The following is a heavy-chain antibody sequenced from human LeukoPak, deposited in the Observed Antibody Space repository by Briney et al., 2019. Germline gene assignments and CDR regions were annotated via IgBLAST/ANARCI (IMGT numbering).Heavy chain of an antibody. Sequence: PSETLSLTCTASGDSITNSNYYWGWVRQSPGRGLEWLGNIFYNGGPYYNPSLKSRVTISVDTSKNQFSLKLSSVTAADTAVYYCARHVGSGNEADYWGQGTLVTVSS. CDR3: ARHVGSGNEADY. V-gene: IGHV4-39*01. CDR2: IFYNGGP. J-gene: IGHJ4*02. D-gene: IGHD1-1*01. CDR1: GDSITNSNYY.